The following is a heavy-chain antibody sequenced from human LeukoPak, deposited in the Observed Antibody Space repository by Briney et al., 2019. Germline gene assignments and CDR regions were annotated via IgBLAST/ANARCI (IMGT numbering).Heavy chain of an antibody. D-gene: IGHD3-22*01. V-gene: IGHV3-30*02. Sequence: GGSLRLSCAASGFTFSSYGMHWVRQSPGKGLEWVAFIRSDGSKKYYADSVKGRFTISRDNSKHTLFLQMNSLRAEDTALYYCAKDRATMMGVISTTPRGQFDYWGQGTLVTVSS. J-gene: IGHJ4*02. CDR2: IRSDGSKK. CDR3: AKDRATMMGVISTTPRGQFDY. CDR1: GFTFSSYG.